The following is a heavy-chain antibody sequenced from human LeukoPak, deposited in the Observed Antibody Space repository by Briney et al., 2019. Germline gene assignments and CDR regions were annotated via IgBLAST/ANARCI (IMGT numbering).Heavy chain of an antibody. Sequence: SQTLSLTCAISGDSVSSNSAAWNWIRQSPSRGLEWLGRTYYRSKWYNDYAVSVKSRITINPDTSKNQFSLQLNSVTPEDTAVYYCARARYSGYDSPYDFDYWGQGTLVTVSS. V-gene: IGHV6-1*01. J-gene: IGHJ4*02. CDR2: TYYRSKWYN. CDR3: ARARYSGYDSPYDFDY. D-gene: IGHD5-12*01. CDR1: GDSVSSNSAA.